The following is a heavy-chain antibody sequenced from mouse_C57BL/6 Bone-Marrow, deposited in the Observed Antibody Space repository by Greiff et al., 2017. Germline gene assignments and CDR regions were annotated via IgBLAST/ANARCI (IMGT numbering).Heavy chain of an antibody. CDR1: GYTFTSYG. CDR3: ARKYCDVNFRFAY. V-gene: IGHV1-81*01. D-gene: IGHD2-1*01. J-gene: IGHJ3*01. CDR2: IYPRSGNT. Sequence: VQGVESGAELARPGASVKLSCKASGYTFTSYGISWVKQRTGQGLEWIGEIYPRSGNTNYNEKFKGKATLTADKSSSTAYMELRSLTSEDSAVYFCARKYCDVNFRFAYWGQGTLVTVSA.